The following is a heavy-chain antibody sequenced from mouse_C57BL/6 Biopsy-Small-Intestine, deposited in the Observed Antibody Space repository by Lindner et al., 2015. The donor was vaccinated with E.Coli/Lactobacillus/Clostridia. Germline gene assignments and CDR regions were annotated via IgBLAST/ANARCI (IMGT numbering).Heavy chain of an antibody. D-gene: IGHD2-10*01. Sequence: VQLQESGPELVKPGASVKISCKASGYSFTGYYMNWVKQSPEKSLEWIGEINPSTGGTTYNQKFKAKATLTVDKSSSTAYMQLKSLTSEDSAVYFCARSYYDNLDYWGRGTTLTVSS. CDR1: GYSFTGYY. CDR3: ARSYYDNLDY. V-gene: IGHV1-42*01. J-gene: IGHJ2*01. CDR2: INPSTGGT.